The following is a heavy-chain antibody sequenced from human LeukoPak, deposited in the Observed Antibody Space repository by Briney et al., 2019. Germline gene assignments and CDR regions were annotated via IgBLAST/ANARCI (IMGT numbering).Heavy chain of an antibody. J-gene: IGHJ4*02. CDR1: GFTFSSYG. CDR2: ISGSGGST. V-gene: IGHV3-23*01. D-gene: IGHD4-17*01. Sequence: GGSLRLSCAASGFTFSSYGMSWVRQAPGKGLEWVSAISGSGGSTYYADSVKGRFTISRDNFKNTLYLQMNSLRAEDTAVYYCARKVSGYGVYFDYWGQGTLVTVSS. CDR3: ARKVSGYGVYFDY.